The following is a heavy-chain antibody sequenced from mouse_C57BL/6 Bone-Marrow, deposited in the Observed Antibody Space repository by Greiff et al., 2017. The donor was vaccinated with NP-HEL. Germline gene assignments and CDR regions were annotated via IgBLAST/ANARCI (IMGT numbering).Heavy chain of an antibody. CDR1: GYTFTDYE. D-gene: IGHD4-1*01. Sequence: VQLQQSGAELVRPGASVTLSCKASGYTFTDYEMHWVKQTPVHGLEWIGAIDPETGGTAYNQKFKGKAILTADKSSSTAYMELRSLTSEDSAVYYCTSPELAWFAYWGQGTLVTVSA. J-gene: IGHJ3*01. CDR3: TSPELAWFAY. V-gene: IGHV1-15*01. CDR2: IDPETGGT.